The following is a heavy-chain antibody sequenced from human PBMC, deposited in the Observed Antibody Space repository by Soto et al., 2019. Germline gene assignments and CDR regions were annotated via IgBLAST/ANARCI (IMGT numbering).Heavy chain of an antibody. CDR3: ARSWEQLVQNPSDAFDI. CDR2: ISSSSSYT. J-gene: IGHJ3*02. CDR1: GFTFSDYY. D-gene: IGHD6-6*01. V-gene: IGHV3-11*06. Sequence: QVQLVESGGGLVKPGGSLRLSCAASGFTFSDYYMSWIRQAPGKGLEWVSYISSSSSYTNYADSVKGRFTISRDNAKNSLYLQMNSLRAEDTAVYYCARSWEQLVQNPSDAFDIWGQGTMVTVSS.